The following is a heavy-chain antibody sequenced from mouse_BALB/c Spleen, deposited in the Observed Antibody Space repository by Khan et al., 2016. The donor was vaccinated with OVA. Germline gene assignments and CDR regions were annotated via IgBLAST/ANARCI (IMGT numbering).Heavy chain of an antibody. V-gene: IGHV3-2*02. J-gene: IGHJ3*01. CDR2: ISYSGST. D-gene: IGHD3-3*01. CDR1: GYSITSDYA. Sequence: EVQLQESGPGLVKPSLSLSLTCTVTGYSITSDYAWNWIRQFPGHKLEWMGYISYSGSTSYNPPLKSRTSITRDTSKNQFFLQLNSVTTEDTATYFCVRGRAYWGQGTLVTVSA. CDR3: VRGRAY.